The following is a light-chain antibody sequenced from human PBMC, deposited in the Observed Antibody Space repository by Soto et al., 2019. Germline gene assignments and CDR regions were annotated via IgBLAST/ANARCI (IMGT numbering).Light chain of an antibody. J-gene: IGKJ1*01. CDR3: QHYNSYSEA. CDR1: QSINNW. V-gene: IGKV1-5*01. Sequence: DIQMTQSPSTLSASVGDRVTITCRASQSINNWVAWYQQKPGKAPNLLVYDASSLESGVPSRFSGSGSGTEFTLTISSLQPVDFATYYCQHYNSYSEAFGQGTKV. CDR2: DAS.